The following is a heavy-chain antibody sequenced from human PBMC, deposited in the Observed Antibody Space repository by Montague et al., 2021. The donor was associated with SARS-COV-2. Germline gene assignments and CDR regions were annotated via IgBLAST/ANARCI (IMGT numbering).Heavy chain of an antibody. J-gene: IGHJ4*02. CDR3: ARTSASSDY. D-gene: IGHD1-26*01. CDR2: TYYRSKWYN. CDR1: GDSVSRNRAA. Sequence: CAISGDSVSRNRAAWNWIRQSPSRGLEWLGRTYYRSKWYNDYAVSVKSRITINPDTSKNQISLQLNSVTPEDTAVYYYARTSASSDYWGQGTLVTVSS. V-gene: IGHV6-1*01.